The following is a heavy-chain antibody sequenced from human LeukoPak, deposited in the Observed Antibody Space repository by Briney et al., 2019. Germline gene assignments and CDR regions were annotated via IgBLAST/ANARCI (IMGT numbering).Heavy chain of an antibody. D-gene: IGHD2-2*02. V-gene: IGHV4-4*07. Sequence: SETLSLTCTVSGGSISSYYWSWIRQPAGKGLEWIGRIYTSGSTNYNPSLKSRVTMSVDTPKNQFSLKLSSVTAADTAVYYCAREISSTSCYTPPCYYYYGMDVWGQGTTVTVSS. CDR1: GGSISSYY. J-gene: IGHJ6*02. CDR2: IYTSGST. CDR3: AREISSTSCYTPPCYYYYGMDV.